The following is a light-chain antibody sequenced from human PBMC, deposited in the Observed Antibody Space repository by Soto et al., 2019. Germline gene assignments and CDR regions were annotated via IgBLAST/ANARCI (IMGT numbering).Light chain of an antibody. Sequence: QSVLTQPPSVSGAPGQRVTISCTGGSSNIGAGYDVHWYQQLPGTAPKLLIYGNNNRPSGVPDRFSGSKSGTSASLAITGLLPEDEADYYCQSHDTSLSGSRVFGTGTKLTVL. CDR3: QSHDTSLSGSRV. CDR1: SSNIGAGYD. J-gene: IGLJ1*01. V-gene: IGLV1-40*01. CDR2: GNN.